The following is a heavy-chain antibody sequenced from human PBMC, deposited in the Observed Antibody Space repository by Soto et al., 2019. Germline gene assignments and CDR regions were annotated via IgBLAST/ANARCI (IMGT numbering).Heavy chain of an antibody. D-gene: IGHD2-15*01. CDR2: ISSRGSTI. J-gene: IGHJ5*01. CDR3: ARDGGYCGGGNCYTMLDS. Sequence: QVQLVESGGGLVKPGGSLRLTCAASGFTFSDYYMTWIRQAPGKGLEWLSYISSRGSTITYADSVKGRFTISRDNAKNSLFLQMNSLRAEDTAVYYCARDGGYCGGGNCYTMLDSWGQGTLVTVSA. V-gene: IGHV3-11*01. CDR1: GFTFSDYY.